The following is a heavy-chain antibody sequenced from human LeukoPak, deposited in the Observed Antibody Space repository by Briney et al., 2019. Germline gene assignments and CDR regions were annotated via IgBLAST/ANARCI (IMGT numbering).Heavy chain of an antibody. J-gene: IGHJ3*02. D-gene: IGHD4-17*01. V-gene: IGHV4-59*01. CDR3: ARSGYGDYVGVAFDI. CDR1: GGSISSYY. Sequence: KPSETLSLTCTVSGGSISSYYWSWIRQPPGKGLEWIGYIYYSGSTNYNPSLKSRVTISVDTSKNQFSLKLSSVTAADTAVYYCARSGYGDYVGVAFDIWGQGTMVTVSS. CDR2: IYYSGST.